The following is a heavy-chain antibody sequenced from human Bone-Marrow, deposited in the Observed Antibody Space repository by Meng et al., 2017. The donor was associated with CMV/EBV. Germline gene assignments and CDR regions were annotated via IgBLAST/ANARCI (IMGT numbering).Heavy chain of an antibody. V-gene: IGHV1-46*01. CDR1: GYTFTSYY. D-gene: IGHD4-11*01. CDR3: ARVDPYSNYGLYGMDV. Sequence: ASVKVSCKASGYTFTSYYMHWVRQAPGQGLEWMGIINPSGGSTSYAQKFQGRVTMTRDTSTSTVYMELSSLRSEDTAVYYCARVDPYSNYGLYGMDVWGQGTTVTVSS. CDR2: INPSGGST. J-gene: IGHJ6*02.